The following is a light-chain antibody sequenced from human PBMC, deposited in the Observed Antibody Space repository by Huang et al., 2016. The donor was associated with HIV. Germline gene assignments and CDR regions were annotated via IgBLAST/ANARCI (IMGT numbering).Light chain of an antibody. CDR3: QQSYSTLLT. CDR2: AAS. Sequence: DIQMTQSPSSLSASVGDRVTITCRASQTISTYLNWYQQRPGKAPKLLIYAASSLQSGVPSRFSGSGSGTEFTLTSSSLQPEDFATYYCQQSYSTLLTFGGGTKVAIK. CDR1: QTISTY. J-gene: IGKJ4*01. V-gene: IGKV1-39*01.